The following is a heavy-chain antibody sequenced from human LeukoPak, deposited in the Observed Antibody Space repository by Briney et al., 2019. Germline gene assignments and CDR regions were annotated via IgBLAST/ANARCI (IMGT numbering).Heavy chain of an antibody. CDR1: GYSFTRYW. CDR2: VYPGDSDT. CDR3: ARLKAVGDFDF. Sequence: GESLQISCQGSGYSFTRYWIGWVRHMPGKGLEWMGIVYPGDSDTRYSPYFQGQVTISADKSISTAYLQRSSLKASDTAMYYCARLKAVGDFDFWGQGTLVTVSS. D-gene: IGHD1-26*01. J-gene: IGHJ4*02. V-gene: IGHV5-51*01.